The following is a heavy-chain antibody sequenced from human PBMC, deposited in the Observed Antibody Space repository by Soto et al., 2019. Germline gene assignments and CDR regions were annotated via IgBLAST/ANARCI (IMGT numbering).Heavy chain of an antibody. D-gene: IGHD3-22*01. V-gene: IGHV1-46*03. Sequence: ASVKVSCKTSGYTFTDYYIHWVRQAPGQGLEWMGIINPLGGSTNYAEKFQGRVTMTRDTSTSTVYMELSSLRFEDTAVYYCASSTYYYDSSGSYWGQGTLVTVSS. CDR3: ASSTYYYDSSGSY. CDR2: INPLGGST. J-gene: IGHJ4*02. CDR1: GYTFTDYY.